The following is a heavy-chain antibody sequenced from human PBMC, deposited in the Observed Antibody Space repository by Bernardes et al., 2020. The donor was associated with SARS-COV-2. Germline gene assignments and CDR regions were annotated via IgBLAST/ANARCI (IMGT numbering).Heavy chain of an antibody. Sequence: GSLRLSCATSGFPFTSYAMNRVRQTPGKGLEWVSGISGSGTSTYYADSVKGRFTISRDLSKNTLYLQMNSLRAEDTTVYYCTRGSFPPFDIWGQGTTVTVSS. D-gene: IGHD2-21*01. CDR1: GFPFTSYA. CDR2: ISGSGTST. J-gene: IGHJ3*02. V-gene: IGHV3-23*01. CDR3: TRGSFPPFDI.